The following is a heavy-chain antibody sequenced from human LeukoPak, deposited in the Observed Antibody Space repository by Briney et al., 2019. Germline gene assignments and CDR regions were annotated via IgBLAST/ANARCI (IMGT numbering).Heavy chain of an antibody. CDR3: AKGVAGYYYGMDV. J-gene: IGHJ6*02. CDR2: ISYDGSNK. CDR1: GFTFSSYG. V-gene: IGHV3-30*18. D-gene: IGHD1-14*01. Sequence: GGSLRPSCAASGFTFSSYGMHWVRQAPGKGLEWVAVISYDGSNKYYAGSVKGRFTISRDNSKNTLYLQMNSLRAEDTAVYYCAKGVAGYYYGMDVWGQGTTVTVSS.